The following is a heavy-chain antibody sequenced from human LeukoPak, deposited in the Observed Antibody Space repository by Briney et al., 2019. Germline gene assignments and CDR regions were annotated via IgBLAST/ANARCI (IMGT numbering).Heavy chain of an antibody. D-gene: IGHD1-26*01. CDR3: ARRRDLYSGSYYPFDY. V-gene: IGHV5-51*01. CDR2: IYPGDSDA. J-gene: IGHJ4*02. Sequence: RGESLKISCKGSGYSFTSYWIGWVRQMPGKGLEWMGIIYPGDSDARYSPSFQGQVTISADKSISTAYLQWSSLKASDTAMYYCARRRDLYSGSYYPFDYWGQGTLVTVSS. CDR1: GYSFTSYW.